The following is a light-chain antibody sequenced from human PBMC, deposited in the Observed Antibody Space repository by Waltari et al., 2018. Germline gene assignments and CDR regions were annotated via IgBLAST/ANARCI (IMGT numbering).Light chain of an antibody. CDR3: YSYTTNTLGV. J-gene: IGLJ3*02. CDR2: EVS. CDR1: SSDIGTYNY. V-gene: IGLV2-14*01. Sequence: QSGLTQPASVSASPGQSITLSCTGTSSDIGTYNYVPWYQQHPGKAPKLMIYEVSNRPSGVSNRFSGSKSGNTASLTISGLQAEDEADYYCYSYTTNTLGVFGGGTKVTVL.